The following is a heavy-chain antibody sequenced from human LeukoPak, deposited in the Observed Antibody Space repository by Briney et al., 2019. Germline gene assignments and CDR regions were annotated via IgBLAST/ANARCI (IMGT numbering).Heavy chain of an antibody. CDR1: GGSISSGGYS. Sequence: PSQTLSLTCAVSGGSISSGGYSWSWIRRPPGKGLEWIGYIYHSGSTYYNPSLKSRVTISVDRSKNQFSLKLSSVTAADTAVYYCARADAHVYFDYWGQGTLVTVSS. CDR2: IYHSGST. J-gene: IGHJ4*02. V-gene: IGHV4-30-2*01. CDR3: ARADAHVYFDY.